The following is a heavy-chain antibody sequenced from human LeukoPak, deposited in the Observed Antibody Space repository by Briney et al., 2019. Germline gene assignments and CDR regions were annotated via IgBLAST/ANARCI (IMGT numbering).Heavy chain of an antibody. CDR2: IIPIFGTA. Sequence: GSSVKVSCKASGGTFSSYAISWVRQALGQGLEWMGGIIPIFGTANYAQKFQGRVTITADESTSTAYMELSSLRSEDTAVYYCARRYYGSGSGISGYWFDPWGQGTLVTVSS. CDR1: GGTFSSYA. J-gene: IGHJ5*02. D-gene: IGHD3-10*01. V-gene: IGHV1-69*01. CDR3: ARRYYGSGSGISGYWFDP.